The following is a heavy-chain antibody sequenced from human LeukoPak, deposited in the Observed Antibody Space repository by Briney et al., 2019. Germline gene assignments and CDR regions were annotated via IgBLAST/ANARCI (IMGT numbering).Heavy chain of an antibody. CDR3: ARSSARGGGLDY. D-gene: IGHD3-10*01. CDR1: GGSFSGYY. Sequence: PSETLSLTCAVYGGSFSGYYWSWIRQPPGKGLEWIGEINHSGSTNYNPSLKSRVTISVDTSKNQFSLKLSSVTAADTAVYYCARSSARGGGLDYWGQGTLVTVSS. V-gene: IGHV4-34*01. J-gene: IGHJ4*02. CDR2: INHSGST.